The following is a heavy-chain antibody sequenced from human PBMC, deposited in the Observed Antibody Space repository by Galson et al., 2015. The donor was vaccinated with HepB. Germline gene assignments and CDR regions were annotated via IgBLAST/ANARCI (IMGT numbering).Heavy chain of an antibody. CDR2: ISSSSSYT. Sequence: SLRLSCAASGFTFSDYYMSWIRQAPGKGLEWVSYISSSSSYTNYADSVKGRFTISRDDSKSIAYLQMNSLKTEDTAVYYCTRLEDYWGQGTLVTVSS. D-gene: IGHD1-1*01. J-gene: IGHJ4*02. CDR1: GFTFSDYY. V-gene: IGHV3-11*03. CDR3: TRLEDY.